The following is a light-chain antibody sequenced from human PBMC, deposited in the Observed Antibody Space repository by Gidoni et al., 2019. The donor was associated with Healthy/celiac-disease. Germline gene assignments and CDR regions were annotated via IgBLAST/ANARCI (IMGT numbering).Light chain of an antibody. CDR3: LQDYNYPYT. CDR1: QGIRNY. CDR2: SAS. J-gene: IGKJ2*01. Sequence: AIQMTQSPSSLSASVGDRVTITCRASQGIRNYLGWYQQKPGKAPKLLIYSASSLQSGVPSRFSGSGSGTYFSLTISSLQPEDFATYYCLQDYNYPYTFXQXTKLEIK. V-gene: IGKV1-6*01.